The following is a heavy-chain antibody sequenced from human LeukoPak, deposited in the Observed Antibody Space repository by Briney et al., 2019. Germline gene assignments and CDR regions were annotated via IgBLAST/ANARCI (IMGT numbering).Heavy chain of an antibody. D-gene: IGHD6-13*01. J-gene: IGHJ4*02. CDR3: ARGMIAAAGTLGY. CDR1: GFTFSSYS. Sequence: GGSLRLSCAASGFTFSSYSMNWVRQAPGKGLEWVSYISSSSSTIYYADSVKGRFTISRDNAKNSLYLQMNSLRAEDTAVYYCARGMIAAAGTLGYWGQGTLVTVSS. V-gene: IGHV3-48*01. CDR2: ISSSSSTI.